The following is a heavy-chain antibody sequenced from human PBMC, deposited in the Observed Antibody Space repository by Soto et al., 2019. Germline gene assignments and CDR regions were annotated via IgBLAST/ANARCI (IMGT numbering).Heavy chain of an antibody. CDR3: ARDREGGWLVISHYVDY. J-gene: IGHJ4*02. V-gene: IGHV3-30-3*01. CDR1: GFTVSSYA. CDR2: ISYDGSNK. Sequence: QVQLVESGGGVVQPGRSLRLSCAASGFTVSSYAMHWVRQAPGKGLEWVAVISYDGSNKYYADSVKGRFTISRDNATNTLYLQMNSLRAEDTAVYYCARDREGGWLVISHYVDYWGQGTLVPVSS. D-gene: IGHD6-19*01.